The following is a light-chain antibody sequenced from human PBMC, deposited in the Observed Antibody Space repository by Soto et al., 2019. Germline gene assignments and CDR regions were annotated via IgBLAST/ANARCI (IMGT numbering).Light chain of an antibody. Sequence: VMTQSPATLSVSPGERATLSCRARQTVSRNLALYQQRPGQAPRLLIYDISNRATGVPARFSGSGSETEFTLTIRSLQSEDFAVYFCQQYNNWPSFGQGTRLESK. CDR3: QQYNNWPS. J-gene: IGKJ5*01. CDR1: QTVSRN. V-gene: IGKV3-15*01. CDR2: DIS.